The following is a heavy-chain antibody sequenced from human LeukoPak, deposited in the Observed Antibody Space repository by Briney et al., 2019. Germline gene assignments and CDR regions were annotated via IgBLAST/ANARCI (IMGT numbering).Heavy chain of an antibody. CDR3: ARVVDPGATNPSCFDY. V-gene: IGHV1-18*01. Sequence: RASVKVSCKASGYTFTSYGISWVRQAPGQGLEWMGWISAYNGNTNYAQKLQGRVTMTTDTSTSTAYMELRSLRSDDTAVYYCARVVDPGATNPSCFDYWGQGTLVTVSS. D-gene: IGHD1-26*01. CDR1: GYTFTSYG. J-gene: IGHJ4*02. CDR2: ISAYNGNT.